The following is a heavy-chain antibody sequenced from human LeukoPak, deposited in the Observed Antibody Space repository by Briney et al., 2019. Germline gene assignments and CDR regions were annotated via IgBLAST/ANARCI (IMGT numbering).Heavy chain of an antibody. CDR3: ARDVVPAAKPQSI. D-gene: IGHD2-2*02. CDR2: IIAILGIA. V-gene: IGHV1-69*04. Sequence: SVKASCKASGGTLSSYAISWVRQAPGQGLEWMGRIIAILGIANYAQMFQDRVTITADKSTSTAYMELSSLRSEDTAVYYCARDVVPAAKPQSIWGQGTLVTVSS. CDR1: GGTLSSYA. J-gene: IGHJ4*02.